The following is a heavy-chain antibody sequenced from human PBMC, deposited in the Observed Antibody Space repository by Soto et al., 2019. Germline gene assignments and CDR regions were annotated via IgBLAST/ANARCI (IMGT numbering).Heavy chain of an antibody. D-gene: IGHD3-3*01. CDR2: IIAGNGNT. J-gene: IGHJ6*02. Sequence: ASVKASCKASGYTFTSYAMHWVRQAPGQRLEWMGWIIAGNGNTKYSQKFQGRVTITRDTSPTTADMELSGLRSEATAVYYCASRYDFEFKLGMRGYHYYGIDVWGQGTPVTVSS. V-gene: IGHV1-3*01. CDR1: GYTFTSYA. CDR3: ASRYDFEFKLGMRGYHYYGIDV.